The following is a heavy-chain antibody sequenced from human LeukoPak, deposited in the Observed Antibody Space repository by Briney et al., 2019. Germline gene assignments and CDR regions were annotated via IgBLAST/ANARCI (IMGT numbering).Heavy chain of an antibody. Sequence: GGSLRLSCAASGFSFRTYGTHWVRQAPGKGLEWVAGISYDGSNKYYEDSVKGRFAISRDNSKNTLDLQMNSLRAEDTAVYYCAKPRGGDSWAFDIWGQGTMVTVS. CDR2: ISYDGSNK. CDR1: GFSFRTYG. CDR3: AKPRGGDSWAFDI. J-gene: IGHJ3*02. V-gene: IGHV3-30*18. D-gene: IGHD2-21*02.